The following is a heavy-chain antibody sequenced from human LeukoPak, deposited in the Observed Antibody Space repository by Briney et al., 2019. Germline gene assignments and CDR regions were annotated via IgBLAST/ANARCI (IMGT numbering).Heavy chain of an antibody. Sequence: GGSLRLSCAASGFTFSSYAMSWVRQAPGKGLEWVSAISGSGGSTYYAGSVKGRFTTSRDNSKNTLYLQMNSLRAEDTAVYYCAKIRDIVVVVAATPLNDYWGQGTLVTVSS. CDR3: AKIRDIVVVVAATPLNDY. D-gene: IGHD2-15*01. V-gene: IGHV3-23*01. CDR1: GFTFSSYA. J-gene: IGHJ4*02. CDR2: ISGSGGST.